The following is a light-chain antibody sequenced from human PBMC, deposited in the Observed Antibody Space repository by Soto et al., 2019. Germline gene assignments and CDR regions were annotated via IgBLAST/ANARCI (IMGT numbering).Light chain of an antibody. CDR1: SSDVGRYNF. CDR3: CSYAGSYTHV. V-gene: IGLV2-11*01. J-gene: IGLJ1*01. Sequence: QSALTQPRSVSGFPGQSVTISCTGTSSDVGRYNFVSWYQQHPDKAPKLMIYDVIKRPSGVPDRFSGSKSGNTASLTIYGLQAEDEADYHCCSYAGSYTHVFGTGTKVTVL. CDR2: DVI.